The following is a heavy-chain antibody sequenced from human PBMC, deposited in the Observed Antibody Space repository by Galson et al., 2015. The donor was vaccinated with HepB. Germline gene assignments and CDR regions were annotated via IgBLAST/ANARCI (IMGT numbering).Heavy chain of an antibody. CDR1: GFNVYDNY. CDR2: IYSDGDI. V-gene: IGHV3-53*01. CDR3: TRGSDSDS. Sequence: SLRLSCAVSGFNVYDNYMSWVRQAPGKGLEWVSVIYSDGDIYYADSVNGRFTISRDNSKNTLYLQMSSLRVEDTAIYYCTRGSDSDSWGQGTLVTVSS. J-gene: IGHJ4*02.